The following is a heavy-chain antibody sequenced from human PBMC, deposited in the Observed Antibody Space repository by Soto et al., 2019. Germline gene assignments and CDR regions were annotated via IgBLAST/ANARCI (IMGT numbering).Heavy chain of an antibody. CDR1: GYTFTSYG. CDR2: ISAYNGNT. Sequence: ASVKVSCKASGYTFTSYGISWVRQAPGQGLEWMGWISAYNGNTNYAQKLQGRVTMTTDTSTSTAYMELRSLRSDDTAVYYCARGGITIFGVVISSWSDPWSQGTLVTVSS. J-gene: IGHJ5*02. D-gene: IGHD3-3*01. V-gene: IGHV1-18*01. CDR3: ARGGITIFGVVISSWSDP.